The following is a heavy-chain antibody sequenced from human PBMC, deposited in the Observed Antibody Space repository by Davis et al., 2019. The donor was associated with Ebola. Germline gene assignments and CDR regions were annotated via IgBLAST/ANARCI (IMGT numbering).Heavy chain of an antibody. Sequence: AASVKVSCKASGYTFTSYYMHWVRQAPGQGLEWMGIINPSGGSTSYAQKFQGRVTMTRDTSKNQFSLKLTSVTAADTAVYYCARYNGHNSNWYYFDSWGQGTLVTVSS. D-gene: IGHD6-13*01. V-gene: IGHV1-46*01. CDR2: INPSGGST. CDR3: ARYNGHNSNWYYFDS. CDR1: GYTFTSYY. J-gene: IGHJ4*02.